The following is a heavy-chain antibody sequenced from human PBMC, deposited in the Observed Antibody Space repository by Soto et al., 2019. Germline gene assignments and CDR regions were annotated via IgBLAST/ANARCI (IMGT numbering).Heavy chain of an antibody. CDR2: IYYSGST. Sequence: LSLTCTVSGGSMSSYYWSWIRQSPGKGLEWIGYIYYSGSTNYNPSLKSRIAISLDTSKNQFSLMLSSVTAADTAVYYCARGEWLATIKPYFAYWGQGTLVTVSS. CDR3: ARGEWLATIKPYFAY. D-gene: IGHD5-12*01. V-gene: IGHV4-59*01. J-gene: IGHJ4*02. CDR1: GGSMSSYY.